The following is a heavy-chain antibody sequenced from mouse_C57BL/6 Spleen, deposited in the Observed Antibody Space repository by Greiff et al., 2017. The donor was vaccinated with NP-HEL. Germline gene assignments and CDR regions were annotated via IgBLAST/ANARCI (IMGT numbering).Heavy chain of an antibody. D-gene: IGHD1-1*01. CDR1: GYTFTDYY. CDR2: INPNNGGT. V-gene: IGHV1-26*01. J-gene: IGHJ2*01. CDR3: AREGFTTVVATDY. Sequence: VQLQQSGPELVKPGASVKISCKASGYTFTDYYMNWVKQSHGKSLEWIGDINPNNGGTSYNQKFKGKATLTVDKSSSTAYMELRSLTSEDSAVYYGAREGFTTVVATDYWGQGTTLTVSS.